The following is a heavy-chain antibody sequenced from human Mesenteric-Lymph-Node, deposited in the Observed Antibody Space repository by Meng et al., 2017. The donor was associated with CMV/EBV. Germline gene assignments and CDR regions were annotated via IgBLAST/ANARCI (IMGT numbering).Heavy chain of an antibody. D-gene: IGHD3-22*01. CDR1: GYIFTKYW. J-gene: IGHJ4*02. V-gene: IGHV5-51*01. CDR3: ARRLTYYYDGAFDY. Sequence: KVSCKASGYIFTKYWIGWVRQMPGKGLEWMGITYPGDSETRYSPSLQGQVTISADKSISTAYLQWSNLKASDTAMYYCARRLTYYYDGAFDYWGQGTLVTVSS. CDR2: TYPGDSET.